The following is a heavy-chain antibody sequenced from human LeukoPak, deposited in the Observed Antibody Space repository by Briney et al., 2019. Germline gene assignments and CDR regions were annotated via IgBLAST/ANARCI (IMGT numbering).Heavy chain of an antibody. J-gene: IGHJ5*02. D-gene: IGHD2-21*02. CDR3: AREVGDADSDNWFDP. CDR2: IYYSGAT. Sequence: SETLSLTCAVSGGSISPYYWSWIRQPPGKGLEWTGYIYYSGATNYNPSVKSQVTISLDAAENQVSLILRSVTTADTAVYYCAREVGDADSDNWFDPWGQGTLVTVSS. V-gene: IGHV4-59*01. CDR1: GGSISPYY.